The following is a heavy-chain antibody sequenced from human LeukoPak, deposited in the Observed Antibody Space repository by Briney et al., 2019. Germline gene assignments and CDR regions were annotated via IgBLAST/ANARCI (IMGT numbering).Heavy chain of an antibody. CDR1: GGSFSGYY. D-gene: IGHD3-10*01. CDR2: INHSGST. CDR3: ARGPSGYFDY. J-gene: IGHJ4*02. Sequence: SETLSLTCAVYGGSFSGYYWSWIRQPPGKGLEWIGEINHSGSTNYNPSLKSRVTISVYTSKNQFSLKLSSVTAADTAVYYCARGPSGYFDYWGQGTLVTVSS. V-gene: IGHV4-34*01.